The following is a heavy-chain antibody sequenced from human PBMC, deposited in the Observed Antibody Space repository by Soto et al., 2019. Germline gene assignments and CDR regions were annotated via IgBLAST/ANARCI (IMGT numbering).Heavy chain of an antibody. D-gene: IGHD3-16*02. CDR3: ASADMITFGGVIEHLPLLFDY. CDR2: ISSSGNYI. CDR1: GFTFSGFN. V-gene: IGHV3-21*01. Sequence: GGSLRLSCAASGFTFSGFNMNWVRQAPGKGLEWVSSISSSGNYIYYADSVKGRFTISRDNAKNSLYLQMNSLRAEDTAVYYCASADMITFGGVIEHLPLLFDYWGQGTLVTVSS. J-gene: IGHJ4*02.